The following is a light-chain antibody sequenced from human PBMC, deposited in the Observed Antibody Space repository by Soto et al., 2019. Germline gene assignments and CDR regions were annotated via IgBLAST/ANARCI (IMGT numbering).Light chain of an antibody. CDR2: GAS. J-gene: IGKJ1*01. CDR1: LSVSSSY. Sequence: EIVLTQSPGILSLSPGERATLSCRASLSVSSSYLAWYQQKPGQAPRLLIYGASSRATGIPDRFSGSGSGTDFTLTISRLEPEDFAVYYCQQYGSSSWTFGQGTKVEIK. V-gene: IGKV3-20*01. CDR3: QQYGSSSWT.